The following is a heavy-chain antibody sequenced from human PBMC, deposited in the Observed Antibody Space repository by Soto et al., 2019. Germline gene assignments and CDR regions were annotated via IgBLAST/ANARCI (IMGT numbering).Heavy chain of an antibody. J-gene: IGHJ4*02. CDR2: IYYSGST. D-gene: IGHD2-15*01. CDR1: GGSISSGDYY. V-gene: IGHV4-30-4*01. CDR3: ARVLAWQRSGAVMARPFDY. Sequence: PSETLSLTCTVSGGSISSGDYYWSWIRQPPGKGLEWIGYIYYSGSTYYNPSLKSRVTISVDTSKNQFSLKLSSVTAADTAVYYCARVLAWQRSGAVMARPFDYWGQGTLVTVSS.